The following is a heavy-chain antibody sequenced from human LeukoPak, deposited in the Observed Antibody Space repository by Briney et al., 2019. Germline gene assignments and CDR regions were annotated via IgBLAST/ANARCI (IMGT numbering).Heavy chain of an antibody. J-gene: IGHJ6*02. D-gene: IGHD5-12*01. CDR1: GFTFSSYW. V-gene: IGHV3-7*03. CDR3: AKARPPNPPGDIVATITGSYYYYGMDV. Sequence: HPGGSLRLSCAASGFTFSSYWMSWVRQAPGKGLEWVANIKQDGSEKYYVDSVKGRFTISRDNAKNSLYLQMNSLRAEDTAVYYCAKARPPNPPGDIVATITGSYYYYGMDVWGQGTTVTVSS. CDR2: IKQDGSEK.